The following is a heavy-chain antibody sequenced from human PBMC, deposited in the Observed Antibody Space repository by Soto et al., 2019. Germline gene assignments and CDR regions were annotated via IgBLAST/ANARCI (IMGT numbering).Heavy chain of an antibody. D-gene: IGHD2-2*01. V-gene: IGHV4-34*01. CDR3: ARGALFVVVPAAMRNYYYYGMDV. J-gene: IGHJ6*02. Sequence: KQSQTLSLPCAVYGGSFSGYYWSWIRQPPGKGLEWIGEINHSGSTNYNPSLKSRVTISVDTSKNQFSLKLSSVTAADTAVYYCARGALFVVVPAAMRNYYYYGMDVWGQGTTVTVSS. CDR2: INHSGST. CDR1: GGSFSGYY.